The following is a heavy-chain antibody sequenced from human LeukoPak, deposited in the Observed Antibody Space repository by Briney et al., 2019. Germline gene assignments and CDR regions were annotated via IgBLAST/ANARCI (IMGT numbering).Heavy chain of an antibody. CDR1: GGSISSSSYY. Sequence: PSETLSLTCTVSGGSISSSSYYWGWIRQPPGKGLEWIGSIYYSGSTYYNTSLKSRVTISVDTSKNQFSLKLSSVTAADTAVYYCARFSSSSSYFDYWGQGTLVTVSS. CDR3: ARFSSSSSYFDY. D-gene: IGHD6-13*01. J-gene: IGHJ4*02. CDR2: IYYSGST. V-gene: IGHV4-39*01.